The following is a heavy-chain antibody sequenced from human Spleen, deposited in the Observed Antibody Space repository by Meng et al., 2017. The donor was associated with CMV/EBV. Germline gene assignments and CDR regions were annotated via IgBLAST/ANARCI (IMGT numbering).Heavy chain of an antibody. V-gene: IGHV1-69*05. CDR3: AHKPNCSGTSCYTAFDY. D-gene: IGHD2-2*02. CDR2: VTPSTGTR. J-gene: IGHJ4*02. CDR1: GTFSNSA. Sequence: GTFSNSAVSWVRQALGQGLEWMGGVTPSTGTRNYAQKYQGRVTTTTDESMTTAYMELSSLRSDDTAVYYCAHKPNCSGTSCYTAFDYWGQGTLVTVSS.